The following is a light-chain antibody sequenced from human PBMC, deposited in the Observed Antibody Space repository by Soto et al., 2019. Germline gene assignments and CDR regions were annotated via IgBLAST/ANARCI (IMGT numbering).Light chain of an antibody. CDR3: QKYNSAPWT. V-gene: IGKV1-27*01. J-gene: IGKJ1*01. CDR1: QGISNY. Sequence: DIHMTLSPSSLSASIGDRFTIPCRASQGISNYLAWYQQKPGKVPKLLIYAASTLQSGVPSRFSGSGSGTDFTLTISSLHPEDVATYYCQKYNSAPWTFGQGTKV. CDR2: AAS.